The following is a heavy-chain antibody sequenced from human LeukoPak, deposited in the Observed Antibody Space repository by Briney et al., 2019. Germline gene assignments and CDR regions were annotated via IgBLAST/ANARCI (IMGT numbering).Heavy chain of an antibody. CDR1: GFIFSSYS. CDR3: ARDRGYSSFDY. CDR2: ISSGSSTI. V-gene: IGHV3-48*01. D-gene: IGHD6-19*01. J-gene: IGHJ4*02. Sequence: GGSLRLSCAASGFIFSSYSMNWVRQAPGKGLEWVSYISSGSSTIYYADSVKGRFTISRDNAKNSLYLQMNSLRAEDTAVYYCARDRGYSSFDYWGQGTLVTVSS.